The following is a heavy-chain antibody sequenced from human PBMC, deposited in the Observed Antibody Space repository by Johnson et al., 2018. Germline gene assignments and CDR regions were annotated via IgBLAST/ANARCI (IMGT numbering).Heavy chain of an antibody. D-gene: IGHD2-21*01. CDR1: GFTFSSYG. CDR3: AKDVCGGECRHAWSGFDI. J-gene: IGHJ3*02. Sequence: QVQLVQSGGGLVQPGRSLRLSCAASGFTFSSYGMHWVRQAPGKGLDWVAVISFDGSNKYYADSVKGRFTISRDSSKNMLYLQMNSLRGEDTAVYYCAKDVCGGECRHAWSGFDIWGQGTVVIVSS. V-gene: IGHV3-30*18. CDR2: ISFDGSNK.